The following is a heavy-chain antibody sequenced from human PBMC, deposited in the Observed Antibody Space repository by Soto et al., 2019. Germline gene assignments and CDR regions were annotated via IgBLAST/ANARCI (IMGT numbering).Heavy chain of an antibody. CDR1: RFTFTAYG. D-gene: IGHD6-13*01. CDR3: ARDADYAPYSNNRLIHYFDY. V-gene: IGHV3-33*01. J-gene: IGHJ4*02. CDR2: VWYDGSKT. Sequence: GGSLRLSCSASRFTFTAYGINWVRQAPGKGLEWVALVWYDGSKTYYADSVQGRFTVSRDNSKNTVYLQMNSLRGEDTAVYFCARDADYAPYSNNRLIHYFDYWGQGTLVTV.